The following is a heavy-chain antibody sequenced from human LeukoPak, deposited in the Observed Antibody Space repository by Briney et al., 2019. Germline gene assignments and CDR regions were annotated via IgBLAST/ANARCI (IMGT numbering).Heavy chain of an antibody. CDR1: GYSISSGYY. CDR2: IYHSGST. CDR3: ARGIDYDFWSGYSTRASFDY. Sequence: KPSETLSLTCTVSGYSISSGYYWGWIRQPPGKGLEWIGSIYHSGSTHYNPSLKSRVTISVDTSKNQFSLKLSSVTAADTAVYYCARGIDYDFWSGYSTRASFDYWGQGTLVTVSS. D-gene: IGHD3-3*01. V-gene: IGHV4-38-2*02. J-gene: IGHJ4*02.